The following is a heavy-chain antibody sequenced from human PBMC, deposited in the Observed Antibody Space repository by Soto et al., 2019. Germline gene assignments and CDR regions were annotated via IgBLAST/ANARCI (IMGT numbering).Heavy chain of an antibody. CDR1: GFTFSRYG. D-gene: IGHD2-15*01. V-gene: IGHV3-30*18. CDR2: ISYDGSNK. CDR3: AKDLAVVVAAAYYYYGMDV. J-gene: IGHJ6*02. Sequence: GGSLRLSCAASGFTFSRYGMHWVRQAPGKGLEWVAVISYDGSNKYYADSVKGRFTISRDNSKNTLYLQMNSLRAEDTAVYYCAKDLAVVVAAAYYYYGMDVWGQGTTVTVSS.